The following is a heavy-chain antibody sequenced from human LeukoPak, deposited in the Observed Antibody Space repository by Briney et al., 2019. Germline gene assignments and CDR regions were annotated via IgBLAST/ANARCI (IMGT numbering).Heavy chain of an antibody. Sequence: SVKASCKASGGTFSSYAISWVRQAPGQGLEWMGGIIPIFGTANYAQKFQGRVTITTDESTSTAYMELSSLRSEDTAVYYCARDSDGLQGAFDIWGQGTMVTVSS. CDR2: IIPIFGTA. J-gene: IGHJ3*02. CDR1: GGTFSSYA. CDR3: ARDSDGLQGAFDI. D-gene: IGHD4-11*01. V-gene: IGHV1-69*05.